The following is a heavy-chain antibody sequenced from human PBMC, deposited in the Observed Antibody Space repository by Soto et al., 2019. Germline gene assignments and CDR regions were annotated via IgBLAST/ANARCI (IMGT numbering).Heavy chain of an antibody. V-gene: IGHV3-30*03. Sequence: QVQLVESGGGVVQPGRSLRLSCAASGFTVSSYGMHWVRQAPGKGLEWVAVISRDGGTKYYADSVMGRFTISRDNSRNTLLLEMNSLRGDDMAVYYCTGEVASGYWGQGTLVTVSS. CDR1: GFTVSSYG. J-gene: IGHJ4*02. D-gene: IGHD3-10*01. CDR2: ISRDGGTK. CDR3: TGEVASGY.